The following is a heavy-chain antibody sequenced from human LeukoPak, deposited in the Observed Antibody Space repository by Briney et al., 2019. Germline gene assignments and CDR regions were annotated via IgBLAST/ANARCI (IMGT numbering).Heavy chain of an antibody. V-gene: IGHV4-59*12. CDR2: IYYSGST. D-gene: IGHD3-10*01. Sequence: TPSETLSLTCTVSGGSISSYYWSWIRQPPGKGLEWIGYIYYSGSTNYNPSLKSRVTISVDTSKNQFSLKLSSVTAADTAVYYCARGRVTMVRGVRRAPIDYWGQGTLVTVSS. CDR3: ARGRVTMVRGVRRAPIDY. CDR1: GGSISSYY. J-gene: IGHJ4*02.